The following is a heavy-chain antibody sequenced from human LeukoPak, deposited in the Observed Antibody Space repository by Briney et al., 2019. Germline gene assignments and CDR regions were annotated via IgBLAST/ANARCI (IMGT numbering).Heavy chain of an antibody. V-gene: IGHV4-59*08. CDR2: IYFTGST. Sequence: PSETLSLTCTVSGDSINNYYWSWVRQPPGKGLEWIGYIYFTGSTNYNPSLKSRVTISVDTSKNQFSLKLGSVTAADTAVYYCARQGNYGDKWFDPWGQGTLVTVSS. CDR1: GDSINNYY. CDR3: ARQGNYGDKWFDP. J-gene: IGHJ5*02. D-gene: IGHD4-17*01.